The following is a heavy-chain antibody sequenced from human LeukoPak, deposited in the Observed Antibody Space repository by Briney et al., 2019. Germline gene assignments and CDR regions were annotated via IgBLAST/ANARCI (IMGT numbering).Heavy chain of an antibody. CDR2: IFLDDSQI. CDR3: ATSTYSVAANIDY. J-gene: IGHJ4*02. CDR1: DHTLNIYW. D-gene: IGHD2-21*01. Sequence: GESLKISCKESDHTLNIYWIAWVRQMPGRGLEWMGIIFLDDSQIEYNPSFQGQITISADKSVKTAYLQWDSLQTSDTALYYCATSTYSVAANIDYWGQGTPVTVST. V-gene: IGHV5-51*01.